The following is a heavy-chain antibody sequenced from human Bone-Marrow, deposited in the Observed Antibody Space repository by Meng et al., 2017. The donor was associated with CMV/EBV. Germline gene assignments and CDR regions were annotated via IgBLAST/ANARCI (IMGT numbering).Heavy chain of an antibody. CDR1: GFTFSTYA. CDR2: ISYDETDK. J-gene: IGHJ4*02. V-gene: IGHV3-30-3*01. D-gene: IGHD7-27*01. Sequence: GESLKISCVASGFTFSTYAMHWVRQAPGKGLEWVAVISYDETDKYYADSLKGRFTISRDNSKNTLYLQMNSLRAEDTAMYYCAKDQLGPGDYWGQGTLVTVSS. CDR3: AKDQLGPGDY.